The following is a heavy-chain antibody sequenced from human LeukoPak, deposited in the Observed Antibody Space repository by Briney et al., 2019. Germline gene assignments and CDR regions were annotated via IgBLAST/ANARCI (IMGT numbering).Heavy chain of an antibody. CDR3: AKMVSGIPNWFDP. CDR1: GFTVSNNY. J-gene: IGHJ5*02. Sequence: PGGSLRLSCAASGFTVSNNYMSWVRQAPGKGLEWVSVLYTGGSTYYADSVKGRFIISRDNSKNTLYLQMNSLRVDDTAVYYCAKMVSGIPNWFDPWGQGTLVTVSS. CDR2: LYTGGST. V-gene: IGHV3-53*01. D-gene: IGHD2-8*01.